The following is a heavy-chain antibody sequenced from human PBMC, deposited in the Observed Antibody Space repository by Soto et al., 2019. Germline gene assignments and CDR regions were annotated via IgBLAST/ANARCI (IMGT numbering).Heavy chain of an antibody. V-gene: IGHV1-3*01. D-gene: IGHD3-3*01. CDR1: GYTFTSYA. CDR2: INAGNGNT. Sequence: GASVKVSCKASGYTFTSYAMHWVRQAPGQRLEWMGWINAGNGNTKYSQKFQGRVTITRDTSASTAYMELSSLRSEDTAVYYCARSNEMYYDCWSGYWSQGWDNWFDPWGQGTLVTVSS. CDR3: ARSNEMYYDCWSGYWSQGWDNWFDP. J-gene: IGHJ5*02.